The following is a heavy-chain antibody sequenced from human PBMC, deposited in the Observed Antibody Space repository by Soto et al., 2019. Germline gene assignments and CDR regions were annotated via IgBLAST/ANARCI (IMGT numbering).Heavy chain of an antibody. CDR3: ARDQRGVIAAGDLDY. Sequence: ASVKVSCKASGYTFTSYGISWVRQAPGQGLEWMGWISAYNGNTNYAQKLQGRVTMTTDTSTSTAYMELRSLRSDDTAVYYCARDQRGVIAAGDLDYWSQRTLVTVS. J-gene: IGHJ4*02. V-gene: IGHV1-18*01. D-gene: IGHD6-13*01. CDR1: GYTFTSYG. CDR2: ISAYNGNT.